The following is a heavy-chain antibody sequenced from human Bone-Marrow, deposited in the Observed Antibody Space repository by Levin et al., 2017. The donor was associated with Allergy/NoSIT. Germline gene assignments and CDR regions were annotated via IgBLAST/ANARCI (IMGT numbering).Heavy chain of an antibody. J-gene: IGHJ5*02. CDR2: INPVNGNT. CDR1: GYSFTHYS. D-gene: IGHD5-12*01. V-gene: IGHV1-3*01. CDR3: AREVIPRGSSRQWLPLDWFDP. Sequence: GESLKISCKASGYSFTHYSIHWVRQAPGQRLEWMGWINPVNGNTKYSQNFQGRVTITKDTSASTVYVELSSLRSEDTAVYYCAREVIPRGSSRQWLPLDWFDPWGQGTLVTVSS.